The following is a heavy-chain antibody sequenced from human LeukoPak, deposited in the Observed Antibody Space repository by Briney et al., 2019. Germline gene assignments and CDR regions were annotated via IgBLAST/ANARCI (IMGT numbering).Heavy chain of an antibody. D-gene: IGHD3-10*01. Sequence: ASVKVSCKASGYTFTGYYIHWVRQAPGQGLEWVGWINPNSGGTNYAQKFQGGVTMTGDTSISTAYMELNRLRSDDTAVYYCASYGWFGEGNIFDFWGPGTMVTVSS. CDR1: GYTFTGYY. J-gene: IGHJ3*01. CDR2: INPNSGGT. V-gene: IGHV1-2*02. CDR3: ASYGWFGEGNIFDF.